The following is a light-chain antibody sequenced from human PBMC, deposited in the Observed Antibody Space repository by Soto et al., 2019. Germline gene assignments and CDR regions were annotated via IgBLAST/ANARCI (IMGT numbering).Light chain of an antibody. CDR3: VLYMGSGISIGV. CDR1: SGSVSTSYY. Sequence: QTVVTQEPSFSVSPGGTVTLTCGLSSGSVSTSYYPSWYQQTPGQAPRTLIYSTNTRSSGVPDRFSGSILGNKAALTITGAQADDESDYYCVLYMGSGISIGVFGGGTKLTVL. CDR2: STN. J-gene: IGLJ3*02. V-gene: IGLV8-61*01.